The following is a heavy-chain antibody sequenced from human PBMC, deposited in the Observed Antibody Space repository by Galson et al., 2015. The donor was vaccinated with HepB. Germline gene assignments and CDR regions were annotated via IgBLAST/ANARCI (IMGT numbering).Heavy chain of an antibody. J-gene: IGHJ4*02. D-gene: IGHD4-17*01. CDR3: ARLFPHSTTVTTGGPDY. Sequence: SVKVSCKASGYTFTGYYMHWVRQAPGQGLEWMGWINPNSGGTNYAQKFQGRVTMTRDTSISTAYTELSRLRSDDTAVYYCARLFPHSTTVTTGGPDYWGQGTLVTVSS. CDR1: GYTFTGYY. V-gene: IGHV1-2*02. CDR2: INPNSGGT.